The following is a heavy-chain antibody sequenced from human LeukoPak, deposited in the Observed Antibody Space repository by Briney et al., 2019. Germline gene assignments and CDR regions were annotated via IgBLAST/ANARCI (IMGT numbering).Heavy chain of an antibody. CDR1: GGSFSGYY. D-gene: IGHD3-22*01. Sequence: PSETLSLTCAVYGGSFSGYYWSWIRQPPGKGLEWIGEINHSGSTNYNPSLKSRVTISVDTSKNQFSLKLSSVTAADTAVYYCARLTYYYDSSGYGRRFGYYYYMDVWGKGTTVTISS. CDR2: INHSGST. J-gene: IGHJ6*03. CDR3: ARLTYYYDSSGYGRRFGYYYYMDV. V-gene: IGHV4-34*01.